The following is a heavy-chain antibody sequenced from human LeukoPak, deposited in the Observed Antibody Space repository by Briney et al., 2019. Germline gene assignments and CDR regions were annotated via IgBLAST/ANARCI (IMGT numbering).Heavy chain of an antibody. Sequence: PSETLSLTCTVSGGSISSHYWSWIRQPPGKGLEWIGYIYYSGSTNCNPSLKSRVTISVDTSKNQFSLKLSSVTAADTAVYYCARDSSSSGGYYYYVDVWGKGTTVTVSS. CDR1: GGSISSHY. D-gene: IGHD6-6*01. V-gene: IGHV4-59*11. J-gene: IGHJ6*03. CDR3: ARDSSSSGGYYYYVDV. CDR2: IYYSGST.